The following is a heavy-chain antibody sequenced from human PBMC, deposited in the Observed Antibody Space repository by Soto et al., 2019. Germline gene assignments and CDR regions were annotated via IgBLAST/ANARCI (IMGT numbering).Heavy chain of an antibody. CDR3: ARDIKTTTDFWSGYYDYYYYGMDX. CDR2: INPNSGGT. Sequence: ASVKVSYKSSGYTFTGYYMHWVRQAPGQGLEWIGCINPNSGGTNYSQKFQGRFTMTRDTSISTSYMELRRLRSDDTAVYYCARDIKTTTDFWSGYYDYYYYGMDXWGQGTTVTVS. J-gene: IGHJ6*02. D-gene: IGHD3-3*01. V-gene: IGHV1-2*02. CDR1: GYTFTGYY.